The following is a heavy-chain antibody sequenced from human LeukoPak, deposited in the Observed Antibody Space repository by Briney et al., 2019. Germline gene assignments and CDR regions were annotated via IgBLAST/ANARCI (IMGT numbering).Heavy chain of an antibody. V-gene: IGHV3-23*01. Sequence: PGGSLRLSCAASGFTFSSYAMSWVRQAPGKGLEWVSAISGSGGSTYYADSVKGRFTISRDNSKNTLYLQMNSLRAEDTAVYYCAKDLSILRAAAGILDYGGQGTLVTVSS. CDR1: GFTFSSYA. D-gene: IGHD6-13*01. J-gene: IGHJ4*02. CDR2: ISGSGGST. CDR3: AKDLSILRAAAGILDY.